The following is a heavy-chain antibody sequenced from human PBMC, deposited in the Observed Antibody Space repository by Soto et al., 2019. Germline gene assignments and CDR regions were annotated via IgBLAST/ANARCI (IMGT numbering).Heavy chain of an antibody. D-gene: IGHD6-25*01. CDR3: ARGRRTGGSGYYFDY. Sequence: QVQLVQSGAEVKKPGASVKVSCKASGYTFTSYGISWVRQAPGQGLEWMGWISAYNGNTNYAQKLQGRVTMTTDTSTSTAYRELRSRRSDDTAVYYCARGRRTGGSGYYFDYWGQGTLVTVSS. CDR2: ISAYNGNT. CDR1: GYTFTSYG. J-gene: IGHJ4*02. V-gene: IGHV1-18*01.